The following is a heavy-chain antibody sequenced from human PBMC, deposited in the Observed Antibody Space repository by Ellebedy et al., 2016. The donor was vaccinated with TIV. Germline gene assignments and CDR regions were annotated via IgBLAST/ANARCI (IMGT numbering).Heavy chain of an antibody. Sequence: PGGSLRLSCAGSGFTFSSYWMSWVRQAPGKGLEWVANINKDGSEKYYVDSVNGRFTISRDNAKKSLYLQMNSLRAEDTAVYYCVRYVAAFDIWGQGTMVTVSS. D-gene: IGHD3-16*01. CDR2: INKDGSEK. CDR1: GFTFSSYW. CDR3: VRYVAAFDI. J-gene: IGHJ3*02. V-gene: IGHV3-7*03.